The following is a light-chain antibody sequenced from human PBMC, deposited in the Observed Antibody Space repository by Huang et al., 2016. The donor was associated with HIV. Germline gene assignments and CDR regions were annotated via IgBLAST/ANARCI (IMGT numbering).Light chain of an antibody. J-gene: IGKJ2*01. V-gene: IGKV3-20*01. CDR2: SAS. Sequence: IVLTQSPGTLSLSPGARATLSCRASQSISSGFLAWFPQKPGQVPSLLLDSASSRAAGIPDRFGGSGSGTDFTLTINRLEPEDSAVYYCHQYGSSPPNTFGQGTKLEIK. CDR3: HQYGSSPPNT. CDR1: QSISSGF.